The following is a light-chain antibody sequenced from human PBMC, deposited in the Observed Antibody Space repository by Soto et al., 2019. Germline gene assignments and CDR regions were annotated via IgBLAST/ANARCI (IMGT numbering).Light chain of an antibody. J-gene: IGKJ5*01. CDR3: QQYKNWPPIT. CDR2: DAS. CDR1: QNIRSS. V-gene: IGKV3-15*01. Sequence: EVVMTQSPASLSASPGERVTLSCRASQNIRSSLAWYQQRPGQAPRLLIYDASTRATGIPPRFSGGGSGTEFTLTISSLQSEDFAVYYCQQYKNWPPITFGQGTRLEIK.